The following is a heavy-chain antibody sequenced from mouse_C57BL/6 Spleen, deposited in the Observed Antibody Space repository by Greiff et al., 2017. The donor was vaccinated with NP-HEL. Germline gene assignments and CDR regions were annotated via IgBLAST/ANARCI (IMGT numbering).Heavy chain of an antibody. CDR2: ISDGGSYT. V-gene: IGHV5-4*01. Sequence: EVMLVESGGGLVKPGGSLKLSCAASVFTFSSYAMSWVRQTPEKRLEWVATISDGGSYTYYPDNVKGRFTISRDNAKNNLYLQMSHLKSEDTAMYYCARDKGSNYDYWGQGTTLTVSS. CDR1: VFTFSSYA. D-gene: IGHD2-5*01. J-gene: IGHJ2*01. CDR3: ARDKGSNYDY.